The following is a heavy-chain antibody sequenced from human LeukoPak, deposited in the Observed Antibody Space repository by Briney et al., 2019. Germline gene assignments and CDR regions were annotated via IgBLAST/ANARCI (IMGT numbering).Heavy chain of an antibody. CDR2: IFYSGST. Sequence: PSETLSLTCTVSGDSISSSSYYRGWVRQPPGKGLEWIGSIFYSGSTYYNPSLKSRVTISVDTSKNQFSLKLRSVTAADTAVYYCARLYGSRTNNWFDPWGQGTLVTVSS. D-gene: IGHD6-13*01. CDR3: ARLYGSRTNNWFDP. V-gene: IGHV4-39*01. J-gene: IGHJ5*02. CDR1: GDSISSSSYY.